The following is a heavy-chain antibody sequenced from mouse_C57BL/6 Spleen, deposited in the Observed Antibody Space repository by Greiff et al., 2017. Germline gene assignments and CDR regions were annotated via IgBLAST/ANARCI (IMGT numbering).Heavy chain of an antibody. CDR1: GYTFTSYW. D-gene: IGHD2-4*01. CDR3: VYDYDWFAY. V-gene: IGHV1-59*01. Sequence: VQLQQPGAELVRPGTSVKLSCKASGYTFTSYWMHWVKQRPGQGLEWIGVIDPSDSYTNYNQKFKGKATLTVDTSSSTAYMQLSSLTSEDSAVYYCVYDYDWFAYWGQGTLVTVSA. CDR2: IDPSDSYT. J-gene: IGHJ3*01.